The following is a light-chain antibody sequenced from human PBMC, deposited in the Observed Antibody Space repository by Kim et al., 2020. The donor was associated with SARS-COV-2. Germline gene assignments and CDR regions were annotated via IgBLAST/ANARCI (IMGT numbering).Light chain of an antibody. CDR1: NIGSKS. J-gene: IGLJ3*02. V-gene: IGLV3-21*04. Sequence: SVAPGKTATITCGGNNIGSKSVHWYQQKPGQAPVLVIYYDSDRPSGIPERFSGSNSGNTATLTISRVEAGDEADYYCQVWDSSSEVFGGGTKLTVL. CDR2: YDS. CDR3: QVWDSSSEV.